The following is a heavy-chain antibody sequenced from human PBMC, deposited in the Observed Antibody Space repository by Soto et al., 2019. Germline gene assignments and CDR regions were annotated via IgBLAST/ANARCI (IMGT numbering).Heavy chain of an antibody. CDR3: ARVRYYYGSGSYFDP. J-gene: IGHJ5*02. Sequence: ASVKVSCKASGYTFTSYYMHWVRQAPGQGLEWMGIINPSGGSTSYAQKFQGRVTMTRDTSTSTVYMELSSLRSKDTAVYYCARVRYYYGSGSYFDPWGQGTLVTVSS. D-gene: IGHD3-10*01. V-gene: IGHV1-46*01. CDR2: INPSGGST. CDR1: GYTFTSYY.